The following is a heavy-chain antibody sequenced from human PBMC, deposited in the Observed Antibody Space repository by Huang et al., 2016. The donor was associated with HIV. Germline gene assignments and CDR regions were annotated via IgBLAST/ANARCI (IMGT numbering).Heavy chain of an antibody. J-gene: IGHJ4*02. CDR3: AKDGADEEWDIDY. CDR2: ISYDGSNK. D-gene: IGHD1-26*01. Sequence: VQLVESGGGVVQPGRSLRLACAASGFSFSTSGLPWVRPAPGKGREWVAVISYDGSNKYYAHSVKGRFTISRDTSENKVYLQMNSLRHEDTAVYYCAKDGADEEWDIDYWGQGTLVTVSS. V-gene: IGHV3-30*18. CDR1: GFSFSTSG.